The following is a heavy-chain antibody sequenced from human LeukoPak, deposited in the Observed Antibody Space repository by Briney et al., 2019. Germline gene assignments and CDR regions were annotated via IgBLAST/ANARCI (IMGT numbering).Heavy chain of an antibody. CDR2: IGDSGSGG. V-gene: IGHV3-23*01. J-gene: IGHJ4*02. CDR3: SRIKYGGNSGYHFDY. Sequence: GGSLRLSCSASRFNFNYFAMSWVRQAPGKRLEWVSTIGDSGSGGSYADSVRGRFTISRDNSKNMVYLQMHSLRVDDSAVYYCSRIKYGGNSGYHFDYWGQGTLVTVSS. CDR1: RFNFNYFA. D-gene: IGHD4-23*01.